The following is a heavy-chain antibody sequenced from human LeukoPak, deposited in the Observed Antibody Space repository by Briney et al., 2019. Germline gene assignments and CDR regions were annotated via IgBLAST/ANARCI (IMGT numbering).Heavy chain of an antibody. D-gene: IGHD1-20*01. CDR2: IWFDGSTQ. Sequence: GGSLRLSCAASGFTFSSYPMHWVRQAPGKGLEWVSVIWFDGSTQYYTDSVKGRFTISRDNSKNTLFLQMNSLRAEDTAIYYCVRDPQINWNRPSPLSWGQGTLVTVSS. V-gene: IGHV3-30-3*01. CDR1: GFTFSSYP. J-gene: IGHJ5*02. CDR3: VRDPQINWNRPSPLS.